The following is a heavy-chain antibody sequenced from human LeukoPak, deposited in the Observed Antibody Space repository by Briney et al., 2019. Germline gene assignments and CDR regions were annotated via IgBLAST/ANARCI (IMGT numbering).Heavy chain of an antibody. CDR2: IYHSGTT. V-gene: IGHV4-59*01. D-gene: IGHD6-19*01. CDR1: NGSISTYY. J-gene: IGHJ2*01. CDR3: ARDSFGSGRYAL. Sequence: SETLSLTCTVSNGSISTYYWSWIRQPLGKGLEWIGHIYHSGTTIYNPTLKSRVTMSVDTSKNQFSLHLTSVTAADTAVYFCARDSFGSGRYALRGRGTLVSVSS.